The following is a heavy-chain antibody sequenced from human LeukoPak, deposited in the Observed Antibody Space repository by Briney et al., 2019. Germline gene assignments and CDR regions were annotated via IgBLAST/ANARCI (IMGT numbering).Heavy chain of an antibody. CDR3: AKGDHGVLDY. CDR2: ISWNSGSI. CDR1: GFTFDDYA. J-gene: IGHJ4*02. Sequence: GRSLRLSCAASGFTFDDYAMHWVRQAPGKGLEWVSGISWNSGSIGYADSVKGRFTISRDNAKNSLYLQMNSLRAEDTALYYCAKGDHGVLDYWGQGTLVTVSS. V-gene: IGHV3-9*01. D-gene: IGHD4-17*01.